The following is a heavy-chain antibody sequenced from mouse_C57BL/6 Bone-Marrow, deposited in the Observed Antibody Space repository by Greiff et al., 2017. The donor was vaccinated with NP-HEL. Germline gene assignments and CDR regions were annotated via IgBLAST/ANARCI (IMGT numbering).Heavy chain of an antibody. CDR1: GYTFTDYY. CDR3: ARYVPDYYGSSYGFAY. CDR2: INPYNGGT. Sequence: VQLQQSGPVLVKPGASVKMSCKASGYTFTDYYMNWVKQSHGKSLEWIGVINPYNGGTSYNQKFKGKATLTVDKSSSTAYMELNSLTSEDSAVYYCARYVPDYYGSSYGFAYWGQGTLVTVSA. J-gene: IGHJ3*01. D-gene: IGHD1-1*01. V-gene: IGHV1-19*01.